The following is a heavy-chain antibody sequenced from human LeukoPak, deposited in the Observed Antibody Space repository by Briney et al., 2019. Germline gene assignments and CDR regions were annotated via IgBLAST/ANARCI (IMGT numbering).Heavy chain of an antibody. Sequence: SETLSLTCTVSGGSISSYYWSWIRQPPGKGLEWIGYIYYSGSTYSDPSLKSRVTISVGTSKNQFSLKLSSVTAADTAVYYCARNSNNYDFWSGYYGFDYWGQGTLVTVSS. CDR1: GGSISSYY. CDR2: IYYSGST. CDR3: ARNSNNYDFWSGYYGFDY. J-gene: IGHJ4*02. V-gene: IGHV4-59*12. D-gene: IGHD3-3*01.